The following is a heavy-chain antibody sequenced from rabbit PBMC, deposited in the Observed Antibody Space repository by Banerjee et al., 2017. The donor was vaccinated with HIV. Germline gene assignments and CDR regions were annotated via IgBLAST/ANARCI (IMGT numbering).Heavy chain of an antibody. D-gene: IGHD1-1*01. J-gene: IGHJ4*01. CDR1: GFSFSNKYV. V-gene: IGHV1S45*01. Sequence: QEQLVESGGGLVKPEGSLTLTCTASGFSFSNKYVICWVRQAPGKGLEWIACIYGDSSGTTYYASWAKGRFTISKTSSTTVTLQMTSLTDADTATYFSARSGSFYFNLWGQGTLVTVS. CDR2: IYGDSSGTT. CDR3: ARSGSFYFNL.